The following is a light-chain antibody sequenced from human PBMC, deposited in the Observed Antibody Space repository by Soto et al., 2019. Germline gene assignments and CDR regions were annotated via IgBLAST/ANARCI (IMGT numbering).Light chain of an antibody. CDR1: TSNIGSNY. CDR3: HSYDSSLSGSVV. V-gene: IGLV1-47*02. Sequence: QPVLTQPPSASGTPGQRVTISCSGATSNIGSNYVYWYQHLPGTAPKLLIYTDNERPSGVPDRFSGSKSGTSASLAISGLRSEDEADYYCHSYDSSLSGSVVFGGGTKLTVL. J-gene: IGLJ2*01. CDR2: TDN.